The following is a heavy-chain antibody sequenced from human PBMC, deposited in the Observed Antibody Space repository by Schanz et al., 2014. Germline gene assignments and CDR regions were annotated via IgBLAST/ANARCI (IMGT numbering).Heavy chain of an antibody. V-gene: IGHV3-30*02. CDR1: GFSFSGYG. CDR2: IHYDGTYK. Sequence: VQLVESGGGVAQPGGSLRLSCAASGFSFSGYGMHWVRQAPGKGLEWVAFIHYDGTYKYYADSVKGRFTISRDNSENTLYLQMISLRAEDTAVYYCAKLDGYAYGSMGQEYFDYWGQGTLVAVSS. CDR3: AKLDGYAYGSMGQEYFDY. J-gene: IGHJ4*02. D-gene: IGHD5-18*01.